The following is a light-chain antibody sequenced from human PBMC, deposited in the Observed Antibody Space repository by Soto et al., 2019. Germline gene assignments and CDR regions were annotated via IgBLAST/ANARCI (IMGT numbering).Light chain of an antibody. CDR1: QSISSW. V-gene: IGKV1-5*01. CDR3: QQYNSYSPGYT. Sequence: DILMTQPPSTLSASVGDRVTITCRASQSISSWLAWYQQKPGKAPKLLIYDASSLESGVPSRFSGSGSGTEFTLTISSLQPDDFATYYCQQYNSYSPGYTFGQGTKLEIK. J-gene: IGKJ2*01. CDR2: DAS.